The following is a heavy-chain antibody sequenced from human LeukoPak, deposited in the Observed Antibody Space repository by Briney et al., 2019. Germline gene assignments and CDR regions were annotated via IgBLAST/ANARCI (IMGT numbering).Heavy chain of an antibody. CDR3: ARDRPRYFDWSHLKANWFDP. J-gene: IGHJ5*02. V-gene: IGHV4-59*01. D-gene: IGHD3-9*01. Sequence: PSETLSLTCTVSGGSISSYYWSWIRQPPGKGLEWIGYIYYSGSTNYNPSLKSRVTISVDTSKNQFSLKLSSVTAADTAVYYCARDRPRYFDWSHLKANWFDPWGQGTLVTVSS. CDR2: IYYSGST. CDR1: GGSISSYY.